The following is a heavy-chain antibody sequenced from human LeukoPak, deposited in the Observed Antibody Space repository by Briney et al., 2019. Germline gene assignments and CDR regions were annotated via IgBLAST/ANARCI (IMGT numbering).Heavy chain of an antibody. CDR3: AKAPYDSNYFDY. CDR1: GFTFSSYA. V-gene: IGHV3-23*01. J-gene: IGHJ4*02. D-gene: IGHD3-22*01. Sequence: PGGSLRLSCAASGFTFSSYATSWVRQAPGKGLKWVSAISGSGGSTYYADSVKGRFTISRDNSKNTLYLQMNSLRAEDTAVYYCAKAPYDSNYFDYWGQGTLVTVSS. CDR2: ISGSGGST.